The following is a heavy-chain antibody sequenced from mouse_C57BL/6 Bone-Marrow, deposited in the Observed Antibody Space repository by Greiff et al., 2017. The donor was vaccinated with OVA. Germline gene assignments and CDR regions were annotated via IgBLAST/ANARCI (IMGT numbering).Heavy chain of an antibody. J-gene: IGHJ2*01. CDR1: GYTFTDYE. D-gene: IGHD2-2*01. CDR3: TREGEVTTDY. Sequence: QVQLQQSGAELVRPGASVTLSCKASGYTFTDYEMHWVKQTPVHGLEWIGAIDPETDGTAYNQKFKGKAILTADKSSSTAYMELRSLTSEDSAVYYCTREGEVTTDYWGQGTTLTVSS. CDR2: IDPETDGT. V-gene: IGHV1-15*01.